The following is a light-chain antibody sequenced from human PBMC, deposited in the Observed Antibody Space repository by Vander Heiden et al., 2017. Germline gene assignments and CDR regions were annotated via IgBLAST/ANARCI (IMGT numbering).Light chain of an antibody. CDR3: QSYDSSLSGWV. V-gene: IGLV1-40*01. Sequence: SVLTQPPPGSGAPGPRVTISGTGSSSNIGAGYDVHWYQQLPGTAPKLLIYGNSNRPSGVPDRFSGSKSGTSASLAITGLQAEDEADYYCQSYDSSLSGWVFGGGTKLTVL. J-gene: IGLJ3*02. CDR1: SSNIGAGYD. CDR2: GNS.